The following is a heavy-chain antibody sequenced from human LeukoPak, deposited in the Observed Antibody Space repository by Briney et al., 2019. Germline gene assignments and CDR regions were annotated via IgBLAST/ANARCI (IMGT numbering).Heavy chain of an antibody. CDR1: GFTFSSYW. CDR3: ARDLGYGSGSFFDY. CDR2: IKQDGSEK. D-gene: IGHD3-10*01. V-gene: IGHV3-7*01. J-gene: IGHJ4*02. Sequence: GGSPRLSCAASGFTFSSYWMSWVRQAPGKGLEWVANIKQDGSEKYYVDSVKGRFTISRDNAKNSLYLQMNSLRAEDTAVYYCARDLGYGSGSFFDYWGQGTLVTVSS.